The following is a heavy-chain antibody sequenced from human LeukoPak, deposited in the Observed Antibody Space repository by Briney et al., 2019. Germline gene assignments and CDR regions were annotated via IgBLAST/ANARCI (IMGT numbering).Heavy chain of an antibody. CDR1: GLTFKNFA. J-gene: IGHJ4*02. V-gene: IGHV3-23*01. CDR2: SSGDEDSI. D-gene: IGHD6-19*01. Sequence: GGSLRLSCAASGLTFKNFAMSWVRQAPGKGLEWLAVSSGDEDSIHYADSVRGHFVISTDNSENTSYLHMNSLRAEDTAVYYCTIDLMTGFSSGWHFAYWGQGTLVTVSS. CDR3: TIDLMTGFSSGWHFAY.